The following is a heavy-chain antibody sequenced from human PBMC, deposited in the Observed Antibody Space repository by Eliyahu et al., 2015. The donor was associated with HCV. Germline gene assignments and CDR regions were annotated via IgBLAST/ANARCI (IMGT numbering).Heavy chain of an antibody. D-gene: IGHD3-10*01. J-gene: IGHJ4*02. CDR2: ISYDGSNK. V-gene: IGHV3-30*18. CDR1: GFTFSSYG. CDR3: AKGEGWFGVDY. Sequence: QVQLVESGGGVVQPGRSLRLSCAASGFTFSSYGMHWVRQAPGKGLEWVAVISYDGSNKYYADSVKGRFTISRDNSKNTLYLQMNSLRAEDTAVYYCAKGEGWFGVDYWGQGTLVTVSS.